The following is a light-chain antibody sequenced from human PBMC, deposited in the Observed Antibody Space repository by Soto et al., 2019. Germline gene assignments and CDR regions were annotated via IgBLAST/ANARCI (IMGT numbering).Light chain of an antibody. CDR1: QSLLHSNGYNY. CDR3: MQNLQTPFT. J-gene: IGKJ3*01. CDR2: LGS. Sequence: DIVMTQSPLSLPATPGEPASISCRSSQSLLHSNGYNYLDWYLQKPGQSPQLLIYLGSNRASGVPDRFSGSGSGTDFTLKISRVEAEDVGVYYCMQNLQTPFTFGPGTKVDIK. V-gene: IGKV2-28*01.